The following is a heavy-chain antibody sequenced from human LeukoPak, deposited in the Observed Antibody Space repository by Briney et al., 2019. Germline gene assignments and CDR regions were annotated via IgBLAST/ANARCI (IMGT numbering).Heavy chain of an antibody. J-gene: IGHJ4*02. CDR1: GGSISSYY. Sequence: SETLSLTCTVSGGSISSYYWSWVRQPPGKGREWSGYIYYSGSTNYNPSLKSRVTISVDTSKNQFSLKLSSVTAADTAVYYCARGHHCGGDCYYFDYWGQGTLVTVSS. CDR3: ARGHHCGGDCYYFDY. CDR2: IYYSGST. V-gene: IGHV4-59*01. D-gene: IGHD2-21*01.